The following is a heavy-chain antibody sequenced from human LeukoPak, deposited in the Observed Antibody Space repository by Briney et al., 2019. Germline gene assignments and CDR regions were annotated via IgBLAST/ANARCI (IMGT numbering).Heavy chain of an antibody. J-gene: IGHJ4*02. D-gene: IGHD3-9*01. V-gene: IGHV3-23*01. Sequence: GGSLRLSCAASGFTFSSYAMSWVRQAPGKGLEWVSSVSDSGSNTYYAASVKGRFTISRDNSKNTLYLQMNSLKAEDTAVYYCAKNPDYDVLTGTSFDCWGQGALVTVSS. CDR2: VSDSGSNT. CDR1: GFTFSSYA. CDR3: AKNPDYDVLTGTSFDC.